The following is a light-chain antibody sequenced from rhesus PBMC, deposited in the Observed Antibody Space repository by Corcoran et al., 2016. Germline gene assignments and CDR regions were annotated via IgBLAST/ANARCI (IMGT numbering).Light chain of an antibody. CDR1: QRVTSW. V-gene: IGKV1-22*01. J-gene: IGKJ1*01. CDR2: KAS. Sequence: DIQMTQSPSSLSASVGDTVTITCRASQRVTSWLAWYQQKPGKAPKLLFYKASILQSGVPSRLSGSGSWTDFTLTISSLQSEDFATYYCQPYSSSPPPFGQGTKVEIK. CDR3: QPYSSSPPP.